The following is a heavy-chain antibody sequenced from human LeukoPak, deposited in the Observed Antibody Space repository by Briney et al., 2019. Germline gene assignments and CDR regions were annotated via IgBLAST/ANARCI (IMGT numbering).Heavy chain of an antibody. CDR2: IYHSGST. J-gene: IGHJ4*02. CDR3: ATLLSSGWPNFDY. CDR1: GGSISSSNW. D-gene: IGHD6-19*01. V-gene: IGHV4-4*02. Sequence: SETLSLTCAVSGGSISSSNWWSWVRQPPGKGLEWIGEIYHSGSTNYNPSLKSRVTISVDKSKNQFSLKLSSVTAADTAVYYCATLLSSGWPNFDYWGQGTLVTVSS.